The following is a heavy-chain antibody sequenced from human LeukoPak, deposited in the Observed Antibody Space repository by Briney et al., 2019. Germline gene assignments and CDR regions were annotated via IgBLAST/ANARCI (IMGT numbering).Heavy chain of an antibody. CDR3: ARRNTAMVAGLDY. J-gene: IGHJ4*02. CDR2: MNPNSGNT. V-gene: IGHV1-8*01. Sequence: GASVTVSCKASGYTFTTYDINGVRQATGQGLEWMGWMNPNSGNTGYAQKFQGRVTMTRNTSISTAFMELSGLRSEDTAVYFCARRNTAMVAGLDYWGQGSLVTVSS. D-gene: IGHD5-18*01. CDR1: GYTFTTYD.